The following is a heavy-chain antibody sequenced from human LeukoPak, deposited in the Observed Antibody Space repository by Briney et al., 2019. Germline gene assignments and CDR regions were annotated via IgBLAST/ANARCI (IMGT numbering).Heavy chain of an antibody. Sequence: SETLSLTCTVSGGSISSTTYYWGWIRQPPGKGLEWIGSIYYSGITYYNPSLKSRVTISVDTSKNQFSLKLSSVTAADTAVYYCAREDIGLAPGFDYWGQGTLFTVSS. CDR3: AREDIGLAPGFDY. J-gene: IGHJ4*02. D-gene: IGHD5-12*01. CDR1: GGSISSTTYY. CDR2: IYYSGIT. V-gene: IGHV4-39*07.